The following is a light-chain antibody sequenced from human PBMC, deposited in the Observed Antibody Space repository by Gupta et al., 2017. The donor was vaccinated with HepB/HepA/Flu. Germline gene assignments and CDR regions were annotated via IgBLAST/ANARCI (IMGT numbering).Light chain of an antibody. J-gene: IGKJ4*01. CDR2: DAS. CDR1: QGVSGD. Sequence: SPGERAPLSCTASQGVSGDLAWYQQKPGQAPRLLIYDASSRATGIPARFSGSGSGTDFTLTISSIDPEDFAVYYCQQRSNWLTFGGGTKVEIK. CDR3: QQRSNWLT. V-gene: IGKV3-11*01.